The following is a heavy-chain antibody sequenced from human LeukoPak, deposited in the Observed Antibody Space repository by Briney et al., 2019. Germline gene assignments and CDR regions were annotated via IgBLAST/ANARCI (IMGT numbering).Heavy chain of an antibody. CDR1: GGSFSGYY. D-gene: IGHD2-2*01. V-gene: IGHV4-34*01. CDR2: INHSGST. Sequence: SETLSLTCAVYGGSFSGYYWSWIRQPPGKGLEWIGEINHSGSTNYNPSLKSRVTISVDTSKNQFSLKLSSVTAADTAVYYCARVSVVPAAPYYYYYYYMDVWGKGTTVTVSS. J-gene: IGHJ6*03. CDR3: ARVSVVPAAPYYYYYYYMDV.